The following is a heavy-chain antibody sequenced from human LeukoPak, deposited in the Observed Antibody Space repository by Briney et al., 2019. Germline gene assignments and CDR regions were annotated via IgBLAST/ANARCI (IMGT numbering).Heavy chain of an antibody. J-gene: IGHJ5*02. V-gene: IGHV1-2*02. CDR1: GYTFTGYY. D-gene: IGHD2-2*01. CDR3: ARDLVPYCSSTSCPPAWFVP. CDR2: INPNSGGT. Sequence: ASVKVSCKASGYTFTGYYMHWVRQAPGQGLEWMGWINPNSGGTNYAQKFQGRVTMTRDTSISTAYMELSRLRSDDTAVYYCARDLVPYCSSTSCPPAWFVPWGQGTLVTVSS.